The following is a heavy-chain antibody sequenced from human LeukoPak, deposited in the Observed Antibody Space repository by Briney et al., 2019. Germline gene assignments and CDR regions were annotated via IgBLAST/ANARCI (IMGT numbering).Heavy chain of an antibody. V-gene: IGHV3-23*01. CDR3: AKDKDSSGPYYFDY. CDR1: GFTFSSYA. Sequence: GGSLRLSCAATGFTFSSYAMSWVRQAPGKGLDWASVISGSGGSTNHADSVKGRFTISRDNSKNTVHLQMNSLRAEDTAVYDCAKDKDSSGPYYFDYWGKGTLVTVSS. D-gene: IGHD6-19*01. CDR2: ISGSGGST. J-gene: IGHJ4*02.